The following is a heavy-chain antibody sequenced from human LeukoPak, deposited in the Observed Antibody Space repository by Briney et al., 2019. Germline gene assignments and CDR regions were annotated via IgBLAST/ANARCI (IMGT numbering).Heavy chain of an antibody. V-gene: IGHV4-59*11. Sequence: SETLSLTCTVSGGSISSHYWSWIRQPPREGLEWMGYIYYRRSTNYNPPLKRRVTIPVDTSKNQFSLNLSSVTAADPAVHYCGRAARSYFYYYYRMAVWGKGKTVTVSS. CDR2: IYYRRST. J-gene: IGHJ6*04. CDR1: GGSISSHY. D-gene: IGHD2/OR15-2a*01. CDR3: GRAARSYFYYYYRMAV.